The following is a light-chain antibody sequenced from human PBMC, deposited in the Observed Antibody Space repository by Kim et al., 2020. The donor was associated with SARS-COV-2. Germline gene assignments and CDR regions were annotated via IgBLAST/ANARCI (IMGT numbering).Light chain of an antibody. Sequence: ASVGDTGTLTCRASQGIGPWLAWYQQRPGNAPKRLISGSSYLETGVPSRFSGSGSGTDFTLTIISLQPEDFATYYSQQGTTFPWTCGPGTKVDIK. CDR2: GSS. CDR1: QGIGPW. CDR3: QQGTTFPWT. V-gene: IGKV1-12*01. J-gene: IGKJ1*01.